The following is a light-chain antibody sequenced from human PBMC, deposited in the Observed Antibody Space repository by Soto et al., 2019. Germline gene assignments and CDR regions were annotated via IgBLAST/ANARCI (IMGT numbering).Light chain of an antibody. CDR3: QQLQNWPPLT. CDR2: DAS. Sequence: VLTQSPATLSLSPGERATLSCRASQRISIYLAWYQHKPGQAPRLLIYDASNRANGIPARFSGSGSGTDFTLTISSHQPEDVSVYYSQQLQNWPPLTFGGGTKVEIK. J-gene: IGKJ4*01. V-gene: IGKV3-11*01. CDR1: QRISIY.